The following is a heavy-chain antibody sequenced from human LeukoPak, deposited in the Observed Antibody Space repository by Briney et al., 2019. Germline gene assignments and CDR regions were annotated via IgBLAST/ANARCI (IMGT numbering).Heavy chain of an antibody. CDR3: ARGHTRYGNLDS. J-gene: IGHJ4*02. CDR2: VTSDGSGT. V-gene: IGHV3-74*01. D-gene: IGHD1-1*01. Sequence: GGSLTLSCAASGFTFSRFWMHWVRLAPGKGLVWVSRVTSDGSGTAYADSVKGRFTISRDNAKNTLYLQMNSLKAEDTAVYYCARGHTRYGNLDSWGQGSLVTVSS. CDR1: GFTFSRFW.